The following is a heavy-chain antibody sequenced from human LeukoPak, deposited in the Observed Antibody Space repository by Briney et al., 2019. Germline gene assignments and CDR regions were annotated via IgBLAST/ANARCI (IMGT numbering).Heavy chain of an antibody. D-gene: IGHD2-8*01. CDR1: GFTFSSYG. CDR3: AKDANRYIVRPDPYMDV. CDR2: IGYDGSNK. Sequence: PGGSLRLSCAASGFTFSSYGMHWVRQAPGKGLELVAFIGYDGSNKYYADSVKGRFTISRDNSKNTLYLQMNSLRAEDTAVYCCAKDANRYIVRPDPYMDVWGKGTTVTVSS. J-gene: IGHJ6*03. V-gene: IGHV3-30*02.